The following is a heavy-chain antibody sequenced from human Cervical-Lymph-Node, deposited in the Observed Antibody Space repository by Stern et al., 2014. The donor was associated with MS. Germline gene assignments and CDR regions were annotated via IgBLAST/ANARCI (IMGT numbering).Heavy chain of an antibody. CDR2: IIQIFGVR. D-gene: IGHD4-17*01. J-gene: IGHJ4*02. V-gene: IGHV1-69*17. CDR1: GGTFNKNA. CDR3: ATDGSYEDYGDYATSVLDH. Sequence: VQLVESGPEVKKPGSSVTISCKASGGTFNKNAVNWVRQAPGQGLEWMGGIIQIFGVRNYAKKLQGRVTIKGEKSMVTVYMGLSSLRSDDTAVYFCATDGSYEDYGDYATSVLDHWGQGTLVTVSS.